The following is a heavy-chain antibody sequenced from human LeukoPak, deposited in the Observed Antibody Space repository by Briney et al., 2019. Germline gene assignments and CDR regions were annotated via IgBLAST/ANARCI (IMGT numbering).Heavy chain of an antibody. D-gene: IGHD4-11*01. Sequence: GGSLRLSCAASGFPFCIYWMACVRPAPGEGLEWVASIKQDGGETFHVDSVKGRFTISRDNAKNSLYLQMNSLRAEDTAVYYCTREDHSNYNYWGQGTLVTVSS. CDR1: GFPFCIYW. J-gene: IGHJ4*02. CDR2: IKQDGGET. CDR3: TREDHSNYNY. V-gene: IGHV3-7*01.